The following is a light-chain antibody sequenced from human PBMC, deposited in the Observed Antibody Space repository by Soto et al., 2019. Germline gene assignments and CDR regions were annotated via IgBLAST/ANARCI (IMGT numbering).Light chain of an antibody. Sequence: QSVLTQPPSVSAAPGQTVSISCSGSNSNIGKNYVSWYLRLPGTAPKLVIYENDKRASGIPDRFSGSKSGTSATLGITGLQTGDEADYYCGTWDGSLTAAVFGGGTKLTVL. V-gene: IGLV1-51*02. CDR3: GTWDGSLTAAV. CDR2: END. CDR1: NSNIGKNY. J-gene: IGLJ3*02.